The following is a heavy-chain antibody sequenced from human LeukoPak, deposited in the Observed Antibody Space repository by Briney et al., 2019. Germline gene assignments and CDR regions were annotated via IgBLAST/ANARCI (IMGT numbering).Heavy chain of an antibody. CDR3: ARGGVTWTFDY. Sequence: SETLSLTCSVSGGSINAYYWTWLRQLPGKGLEWIGYIYYSGSTNYNPSLMSRVTISVDTSKNQYYLKLSSMTVADTAVYYCARGGVTWTFDYWGRGTLVTVSS. D-gene: IGHD2-21*02. V-gene: IGHV4-59*12. CDR1: GGSINAYY. J-gene: IGHJ4*02. CDR2: IYYSGST.